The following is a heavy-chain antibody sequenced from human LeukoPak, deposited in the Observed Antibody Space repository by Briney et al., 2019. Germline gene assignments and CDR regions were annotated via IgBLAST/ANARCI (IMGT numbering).Heavy chain of an antibody. V-gene: IGHV4-61*02. J-gene: IGHJ4*02. D-gene: IGHD5-24*01. Sequence: SETLPLTCTVSGGSISSSSYYWSWIRQPAGKGLEWIGRIYTSGSTNYNPSLKSRVTMSVDTSKNQFSLKLSSVTAADTAVYYCARDTRRDTGIDYWGQGTLVTVSS. CDR1: GGSISSSSYY. CDR3: ARDTRRDTGIDY. CDR2: IYTSGST.